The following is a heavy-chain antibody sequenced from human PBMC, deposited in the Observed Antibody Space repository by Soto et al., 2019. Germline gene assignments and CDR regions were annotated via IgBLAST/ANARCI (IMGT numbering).Heavy chain of an antibody. Sequence: GGSLRLSCAASGFTINSNYMNWVRQVPGKGLEWVSTVTGSGDNTHYADSVKGRFTISRDNSKNTLYLQMNSLRAEDTAVYYCAKDHMIVVALYYFDYWGQGTLVTVSS. CDR2: VTGSGDNT. V-gene: IGHV3-23*01. J-gene: IGHJ4*02. CDR1: GFTINSNY. D-gene: IGHD3-22*01. CDR3: AKDHMIVVALYYFDY.